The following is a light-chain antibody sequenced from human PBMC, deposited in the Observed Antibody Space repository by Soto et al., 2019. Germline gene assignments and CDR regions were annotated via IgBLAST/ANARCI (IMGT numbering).Light chain of an antibody. CDR3: LSYDSSLSSYV. CDR2: GNS. J-gene: IGLJ1*01. CDR1: SSNIGAGYD. V-gene: IGLV1-40*01. Sequence: QSVLTQPPSVSGAPGQRVTISCTGSSSNIGAGYDVHWYQQLPGTAPKLLIYGNSNRPSGVPDRFSGSKSGTSASLAITGLQAEDEAHYYCLSYDSSLSSYVFGTGTKVTVL.